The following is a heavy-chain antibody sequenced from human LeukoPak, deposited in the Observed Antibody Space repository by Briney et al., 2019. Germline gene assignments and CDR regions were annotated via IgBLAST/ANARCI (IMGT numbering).Heavy chain of an antibody. J-gene: IGHJ4*02. Sequence: SETLSLTCTFSGASISTGGYYWSWIRQPPGKGLEWIGYIYYSGSTNYNPSLKSRVTISVDTSKNQFSLKLSSVTAADTAVYYCARGVLPAPYYDSSGYVYWGQGTLVTVSS. CDR1: GASISTGGYY. D-gene: IGHD3-22*01. CDR2: IYYSGST. CDR3: ARGVLPAPYYDSSGYVY. V-gene: IGHV4-61*08.